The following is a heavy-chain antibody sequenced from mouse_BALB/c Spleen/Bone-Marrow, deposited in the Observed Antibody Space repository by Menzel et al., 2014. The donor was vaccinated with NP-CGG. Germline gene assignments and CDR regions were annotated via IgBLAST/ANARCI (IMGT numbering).Heavy chain of an antibody. J-gene: IGHJ3*01. Sequence: QVQLKQSGPGLVAPSQRLSITCTVSGFSLTSYGVHWVRQPPGKGLEWPGVIWAGGSTNYNSALMSRLSISKDNSKSQVFLKMNSLQTDDTAMYYCARALDSSGYGFAYWGQGTLVTVSA. CDR3: ARALDSSGYGFAY. CDR1: GFSLTSYG. V-gene: IGHV2-9*02. CDR2: IWAGGST. D-gene: IGHD3-2*01.